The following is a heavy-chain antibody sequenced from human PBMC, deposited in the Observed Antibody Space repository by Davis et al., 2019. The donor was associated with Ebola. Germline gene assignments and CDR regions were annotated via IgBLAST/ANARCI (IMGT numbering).Heavy chain of an antibody. D-gene: IGHD1-26*01. Sequence: ASVKVSCKAPGYTFTGYYMHWVRQAPGQGLEWMGWINPNSGGTNYAQKFQGRVTMTRDTSISTAYMELSRLRSDDTAVYYCARSGSYLGWFDPWGQGTLVTVSS. V-gene: IGHV1-2*02. CDR1: GYTFTGYY. CDR2: INPNSGGT. J-gene: IGHJ5*02. CDR3: ARSGSYLGWFDP.